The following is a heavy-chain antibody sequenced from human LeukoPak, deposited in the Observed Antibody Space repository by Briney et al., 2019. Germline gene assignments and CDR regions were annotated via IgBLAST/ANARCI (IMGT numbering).Heavy chain of an antibody. Sequence: PSETLSLTCTVSGGSISSYYWSWIRQPPGKGLEWIGEINHSGSTNYNPSLKSRVTISVDTSKNQFSLKLSSVTAADTAVYYCARGDYFDYWGQGTLVTVSS. CDR3: ARGDYFDY. CDR1: GGSISSYY. CDR2: INHSGST. J-gene: IGHJ4*02. V-gene: IGHV4-34*01.